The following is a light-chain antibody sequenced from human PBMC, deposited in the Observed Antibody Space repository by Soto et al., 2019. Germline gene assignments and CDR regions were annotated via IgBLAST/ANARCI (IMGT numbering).Light chain of an antibody. Sequence: EIVLTQSPATLSLSPGERATLSCRASQSLSTYLAWYQQKPGQAPRLLIFGASNRATGIPTRFSGSGSGTDFTLTISSLGPEDFAVYYCQLLSDWPPTFGPATKVDF. V-gene: IGKV3-11*01. CDR3: QLLSDWPPT. CDR2: GAS. J-gene: IGKJ3*01. CDR1: QSLSTY.